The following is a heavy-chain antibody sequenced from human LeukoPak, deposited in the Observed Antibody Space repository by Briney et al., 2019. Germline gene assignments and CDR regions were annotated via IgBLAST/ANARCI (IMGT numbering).Heavy chain of an antibody. CDR1: GFTFSSYA. Sequence: QTGGSLRLSCAASGFTFSSYAMSWVRQAPGKGLEWVSAISGSGGSTYYADSVKGRFTISRDNSKNTLYLQMNSLRAEDTAVYYCAKDLGYCSGGSCYPFDYWGQGTLVTVSS. CDR2: ISGSGGST. J-gene: IGHJ4*02. V-gene: IGHV3-23*01. CDR3: AKDLGYCSGGSCYPFDY. D-gene: IGHD2-15*01.